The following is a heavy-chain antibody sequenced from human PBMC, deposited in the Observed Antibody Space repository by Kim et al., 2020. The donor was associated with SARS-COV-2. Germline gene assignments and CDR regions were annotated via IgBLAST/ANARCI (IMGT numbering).Heavy chain of an antibody. Sequence: GGSLRLSCAASGFTFSSYWMSWVRQAPGKGLEWVANIKPDGSDKYYVDSVKGRFTISRDNAKNSLYLQVNSLRAEDTAVYYCWGRWLRGPWGQGTLVTVSS. J-gene: IGHJ5*02. CDR3: WGRWLRGP. V-gene: IGHV3-7*01. CDR1: GFTFSSYW. CDR2: IKPDGSDK. D-gene: IGHD3-16*01.